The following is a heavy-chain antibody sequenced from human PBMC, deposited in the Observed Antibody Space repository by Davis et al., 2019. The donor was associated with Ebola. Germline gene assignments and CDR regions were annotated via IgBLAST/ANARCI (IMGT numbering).Heavy chain of an antibody. V-gene: IGHV3-7*03. J-gene: IGHJ4*02. D-gene: IGHD3-9*01. CDR2: INQDGSEK. CDR3: AREIEYYEILTGYFPY. Sequence: GSLRLSCAASGFTFSTYWMNWVRQAPGKGLEWVANINQDGSEKYYVDSVKGRFTISRDNAKNSLYLQMNSLRAEDTAVYYCAREIEYYEILTGYFPYWGQGTLVTVSS. CDR1: GFTFSTYW.